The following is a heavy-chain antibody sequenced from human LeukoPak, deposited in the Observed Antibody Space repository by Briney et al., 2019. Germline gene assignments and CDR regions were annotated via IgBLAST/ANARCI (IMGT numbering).Heavy chain of an antibody. CDR3: AREYSDSYGMDV. Sequence: PGGSLRLSCAASGFTVSSNYMSWVRQAPGKGLEWVSVIYSGGSTYYADSVKGRFTISRDNSKNTLYLQMNSLRAEDTAVYYCAREYSDSYGMDVWGQGTTVTVSS. J-gene: IGHJ6*02. CDR1: GFTVSSNY. CDR2: IYSGGST. V-gene: IGHV3-66*01. D-gene: IGHD3-22*01.